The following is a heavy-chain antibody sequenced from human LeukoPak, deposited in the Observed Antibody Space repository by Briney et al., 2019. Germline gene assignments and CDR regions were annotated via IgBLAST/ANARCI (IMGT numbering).Heavy chain of an antibody. CDR1: GGSISSYY. CDR3: ARHTYSGSYYAWFDP. Sequence: SETLSLTCTVSGGSISSYYWSWIRQPPGKGLEWIGYIYYSESANYNPSLKSRVTISVATSKNQFSLKLSSVTAADTAVYYCARHTYSGSYYAWFDPWGQGTLVTVSS. D-gene: IGHD1-26*01. CDR2: IYYSESA. J-gene: IGHJ5*02. V-gene: IGHV4-59*08.